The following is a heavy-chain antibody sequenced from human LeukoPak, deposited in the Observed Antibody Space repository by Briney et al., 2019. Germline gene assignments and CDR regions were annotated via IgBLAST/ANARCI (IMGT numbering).Heavy chain of an antibody. J-gene: IGHJ4*02. V-gene: IGHV3-30*04. CDR2: ISYDGSNK. D-gene: IGHD6-13*01. CDR3: ARWGLGSSWDVFEN. CDR1: GFTFNSYA. Sequence: GGALRLSCAASGFTFNSYAMHWVRQAPGKGLEWVAVISYDGSNKYYADSVKGRFTISRDNSKNTLYLQMNSLRAEDTAVYYCARWGLGSSWDVFENWGQGTLVTVSS.